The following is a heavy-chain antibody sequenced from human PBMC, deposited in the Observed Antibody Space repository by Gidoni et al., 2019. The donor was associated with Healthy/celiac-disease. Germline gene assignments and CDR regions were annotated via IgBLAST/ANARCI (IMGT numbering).Heavy chain of an antibody. CDR2: IYYSGST. V-gene: IGHV4-30-4*01. Sequence: QVQLQESGPGLVKPSQTLSLTCTVSCGSISSGDYYWSWIRQPPGKGLEWIGYIYYSGSTYYNPSLKSRVTISVDTSKNQFSLKLSSVTAADTAVYYCARDRAITFGGVIGYYFDYWGQGTLVTVSS. D-gene: IGHD3-16*02. CDR1: CGSISSGDYY. CDR3: ARDRAITFGGVIGYYFDY. J-gene: IGHJ4*02.